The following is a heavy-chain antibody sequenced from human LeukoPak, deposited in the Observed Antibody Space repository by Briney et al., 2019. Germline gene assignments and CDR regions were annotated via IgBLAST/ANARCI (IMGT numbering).Heavy chain of an antibody. CDR1: GYSFATYW. V-gene: IGHV5-51*01. Sequence: VGSLKISCEGSGYSFATYWIAWVRPMPGKGLEWMAITYPGDSDTSYSPSFQGQVTISADKSISTAYLQWSSLKASDTAIYYCARLGMGVAAAAYYFDYWGQGTLVTVSS. CDR2: TYPGDSDT. J-gene: IGHJ4*02. D-gene: IGHD6-13*01. CDR3: ARLGMGVAAAAYYFDY.